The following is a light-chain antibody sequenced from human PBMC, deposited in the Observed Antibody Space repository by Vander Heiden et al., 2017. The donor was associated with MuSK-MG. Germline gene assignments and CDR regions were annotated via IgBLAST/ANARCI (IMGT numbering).Light chain of an antibody. J-gene: IGLJ2*01. CDR2: NDS. Sequence: SYVLTQPPSVSVAPGQTARITCGGNNIGSTSVHRYQQKPGQAPVLVVYNDSDRPSGIPERISGSHSGNTATLTISGVEAGDEAGYYWQVWDSSRDLVVFGGGTKLTVL. CDR1: NIGSTS. V-gene: IGLV3-21*02. CDR3: QVWDSSRDLVV.